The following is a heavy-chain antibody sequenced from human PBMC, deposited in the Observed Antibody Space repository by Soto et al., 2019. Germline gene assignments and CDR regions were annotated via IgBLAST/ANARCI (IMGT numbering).Heavy chain of an antibody. D-gene: IGHD7-27*01. CDR3: ARSLIGDSYYFDY. CDR2: IHSDTGAT. V-gene: IGHV1-2*02. J-gene: IGHJ4*02. Sequence: QVQLVQSGAEVKKPGASVKVSCKASGYTFTGYYIQWVRQAPGQGLEWMGRIHSDTGATNFAQKFQGRVTMTRDTSISTAYMELSSLTSDDMAVYYCARSLIGDSYYFDYWGQGTLLTASS. CDR1: GYTFTGYY.